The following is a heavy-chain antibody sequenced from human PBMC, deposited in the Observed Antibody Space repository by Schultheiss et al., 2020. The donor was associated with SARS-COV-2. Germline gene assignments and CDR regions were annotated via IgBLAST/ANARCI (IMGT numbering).Heavy chain of an antibody. CDR3: ARDARNLVY. Sequence: GESLKIFCAASGFTFSRHGMHWVRQAPGKGLEWVAVIWYDGSNQYYADSVKCRFTISRDNSKNTLYLQMNSLRAEDTAVYYCARDARNLVYWGQGTLVTVSS. J-gene: IGHJ4*02. V-gene: IGHV3-33*01. CDR1: GFTFSRHG. CDR2: IWYDGSNQ. D-gene: IGHD2-8*02.